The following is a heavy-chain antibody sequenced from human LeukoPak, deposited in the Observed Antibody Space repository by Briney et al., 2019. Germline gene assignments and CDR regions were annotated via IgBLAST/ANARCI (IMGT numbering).Heavy chain of an antibody. J-gene: IGHJ3*02. D-gene: IGHD3-22*01. V-gene: IGHV1-2*06. CDR2: INPNSGGT. Sequence: ASVKVSCKASGYTFTGYYMHWVRQAPGQGLEWMGRINPNSGGTNYAQKLQGRVTMTTDTSTSTAYMELRSLRSDDTAVYYCARARDPYSSGHLAFDIWGQGTMVTVSS. CDR1: GYTFTGYY. CDR3: ARARDPYSSGHLAFDI.